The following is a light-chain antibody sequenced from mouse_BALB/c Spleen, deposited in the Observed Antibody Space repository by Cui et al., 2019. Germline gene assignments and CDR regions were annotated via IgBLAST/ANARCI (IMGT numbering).Light chain of an antibody. J-gene: IGKJ5*01. CDR1: QSIGTS. CDR3: QQCNSWPTT. Sequence: DILLTQSPAILSVSPGERVSFSCRASQSIGTSIHWYQQRTNGSPRLLIKYASESISGIPSRFSGSGSGTDFTLSINSVESEDIADYYCQQCNSWPTTFGAGTKLELK. CDR2: YAS. V-gene: IGKV5-48*01.